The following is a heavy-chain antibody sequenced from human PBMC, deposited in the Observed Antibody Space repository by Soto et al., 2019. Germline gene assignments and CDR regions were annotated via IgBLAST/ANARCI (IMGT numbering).Heavy chain of an antibody. Sequence: ASVKVSCKASGYTFTSYYMHWVRQAPGQGLEWMGIINPSGGSTSYVQKFQGRVTMTRDTSTSTVYMELSSLRSEDTAVYYCALIAAAGKRFDYWGQGTLVTVSS. D-gene: IGHD6-13*01. CDR3: ALIAAAGKRFDY. J-gene: IGHJ4*02. CDR2: INPSGGST. V-gene: IGHV1-46*01. CDR1: GYTFTSYY.